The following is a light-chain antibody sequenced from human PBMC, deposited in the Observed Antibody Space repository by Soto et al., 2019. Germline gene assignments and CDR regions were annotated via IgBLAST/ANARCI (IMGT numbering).Light chain of an antibody. CDR2: EVS. J-gene: IGLJ2*01. V-gene: IGLV1-40*01. Sequence: QSVLTQPPSVSGAPGQRVTISCTGGNSNIGAGYDVHWYQQHPGKAPKILIYEVSKRASGVPDRFSGSKSGNTASLTVSGLQPDDEADYYCNSYGGNTNVVFGGGTQLTVL. CDR3: NSYGGNTNVV. CDR1: NSNIGAGYD.